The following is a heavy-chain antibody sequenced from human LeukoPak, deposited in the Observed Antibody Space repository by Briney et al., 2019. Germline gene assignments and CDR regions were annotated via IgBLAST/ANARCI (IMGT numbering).Heavy chain of an antibody. CDR1: GFTFSSYG. CDR3: AKDIAAAGYYFDY. J-gene: IGHJ4*02. V-gene: IGHV3-33*06. D-gene: IGHD6-13*01. Sequence: PGGSLRLSCAASGFTFSSYGMHWVRQAPGKWLEWVAVIWYDGSNKYYADSVKGRFTISRDNSKNTLYLQMNSLRAEDTAVYYCAKDIAAAGYYFDYWGQGTLVTVSS. CDR2: IWYDGSNK.